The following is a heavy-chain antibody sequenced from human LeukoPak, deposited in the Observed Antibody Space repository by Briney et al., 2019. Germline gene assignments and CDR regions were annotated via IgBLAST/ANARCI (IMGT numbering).Heavy chain of an antibody. Sequence: KTGGSLRLSCAASGFTFSDYYMSWIRQAPGKGLEWVSYISSSSSYTNYADSVKGRFTISRDNAKNSLYLQMNSLRAEDTAVYYCASLGTNYGSGTGDYWGQGTLVTVSS. D-gene: IGHD3-10*01. CDR3: ASLGTNYGSGTGDY. CDR2: ISSSSSYT. CDR1: GFTFSDYY. V-gene: IGHV3-11*06. J-gene: IGHJ4*02.